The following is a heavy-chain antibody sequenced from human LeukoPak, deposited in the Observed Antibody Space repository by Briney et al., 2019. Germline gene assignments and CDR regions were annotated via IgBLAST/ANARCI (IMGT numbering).Heavy chain of an antibody. CDR2: VYNSGST. V-gene: IGHV4-59*01. CDR1: GGSISNYY. J-gene: IGHJ4*02. D-gene: IGHD3-22*01. Sequence: PSETLSLTCTVSGGSISNYYWSWIRQPPGKGLEWLGYVYNSGSTHYNPSLKSRVTISADTSKNQFSLKLSSVTAADTAVYYCAREGLKDSSGYSPFDYWGQGTLVTVSS. CDR3: AREGLKDSSGYSPFDY.